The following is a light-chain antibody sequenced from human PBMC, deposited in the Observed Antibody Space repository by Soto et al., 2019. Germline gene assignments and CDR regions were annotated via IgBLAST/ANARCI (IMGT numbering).Light chain of an antibody. Sequence: SYELTQPPSVSVAPGMTARMPCGGNSIGSRSVHWYQQKPGQAPIMVFSFDTDRPSGIPERFSGSNSGNTATLIISTVEAGDEADYYCQVWDSTGDQVVFGGGTKVTVL. CDR1: SIGSRS. J-gene: IGLJ2*01. CDR3: QVWDSTGDQVV. V-gene: IGLV3-21*04. CDR2: FDT.